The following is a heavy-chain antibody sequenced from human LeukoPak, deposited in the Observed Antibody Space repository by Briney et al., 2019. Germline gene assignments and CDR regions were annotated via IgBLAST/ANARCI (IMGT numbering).Heavy chain of an antibody. CDR3: ATWPLRYFRKLGY. V-gene: IGHV4-39*01. D-gene: IGHD2/OR15-2a*01. J-gene: IGHJ4*02. CDR1: GGSISSSSYY. CDR2: IYYSGST. Sequence: PSETLSLTCTVSGGSISSSSYYWGWIRQPPGKGLEWIGSIYYSGSTYYNPSLKSRVTISVDTSKNQFSLKLSSVTAADTAVYYCATWPLRYFRKLGYWGQGTLVTVSS.